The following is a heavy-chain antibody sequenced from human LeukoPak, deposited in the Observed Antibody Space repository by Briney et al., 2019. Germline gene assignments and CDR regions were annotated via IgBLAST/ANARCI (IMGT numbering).Heavy chain of an antibody. V-gene: IGHV4-4*07. CDR3: ARDHNATTVTAEGYFQH. CDR1: GDSISSYY. D-gene: IGHD4-17*01. CDR2: IYTSGST. J-gene: IGHJ1*01. Sequence: SETLSLTCTVSGDSISSYYWSWIRQPAGKGLEWIGRIYTSGSTNYNPSLKSRVAMSVDTSKNQFSLKLSSVTAADTAVYYCARDHNATTVTAEGYFQHWGQGTLVTVSS.